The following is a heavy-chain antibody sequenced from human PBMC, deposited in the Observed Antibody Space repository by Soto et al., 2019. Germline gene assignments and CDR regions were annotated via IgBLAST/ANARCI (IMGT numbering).Heavy chain of an antibody. Sequence: EAQLVESGGGLVQPGGSLRLSCAASGFTFTNYWMSWVRQAPGKGLEWVANIRQDGSEKYYADSAKGRFIISRDNAKASLYLQMISLRAEDTAVYYCSSDMGVFWSGYPEGGFDYWGQGTLVTVSS. D-gene: IGHD3-3*01. CDR2: IRQDGSEK. J-gene: IGHJ4*02. CDR3: SSDMGVFWSGYPEGGFDY. CDR1: GFTFTNYW. V-gene: IGHV3-7*01.